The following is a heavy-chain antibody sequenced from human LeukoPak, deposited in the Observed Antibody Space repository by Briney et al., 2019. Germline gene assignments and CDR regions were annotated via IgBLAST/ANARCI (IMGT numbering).Heavy chain of an antibody. CDR2: ISSSSSYI. J-gene: IGHJ3*02. CDR3: ARGSGYGYGQGAFDI. D-gene: IGHD5-18*01. V-gene: IGHV3-21*01. Sequence: KAGGSLRLSCAASGFTFSSYSMNWVRQAPGKGLEWVSSISSSSSYIYYADSVKGRFTISRDNAKNSLYLQMNSLRADETAVFYCARGSGYGYGQGAFDIWGQGTMVTVSS. CDR1: GFTFSSYS.